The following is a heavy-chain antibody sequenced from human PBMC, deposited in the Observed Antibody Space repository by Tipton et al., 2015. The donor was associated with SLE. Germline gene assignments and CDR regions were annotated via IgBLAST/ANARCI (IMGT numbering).Heavy chain of an antibody. Sequence: TLSLTCTVSDYSISSGYYWGWIRQPPGKGLEWIGRSYHTGRTYYNPSLKSRVTISVDTSKNQFSLKLTSVTAADTAVYYCARDKSSHSKYILDYWGQGTLVTVSS. V-gene: IGHV4-38-2*02. D-gene: IGHD3-3*02. J-gene: IGHJ4*02. CDR1: DYSISSGYY. CDR3: ARDKSSHSKYILDY. CDR2: SYHTGRT.